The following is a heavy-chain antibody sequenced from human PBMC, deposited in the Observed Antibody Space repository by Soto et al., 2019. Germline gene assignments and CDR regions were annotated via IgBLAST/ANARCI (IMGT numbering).Heavy chain of an antibody. CDR1: GFTFSSYG. V-gene: IGHV3-33*01. Sequence: QVQLVESGGGVVQPGRSLRLSCAASGFTFSSYGMHWVRQAPGKGLEWVAVIWYDGSNKYYADSVKGRFTISRDNSKNTLYLQMNRLRAEDTAVYYCARDLTRSGSGSYYYYYYGMDVWGQGTTVTVCS. J-gene: IGHJ6*02. CDR3: ARDLTRSGSGSYYYYYYGMDV. CDR2: IWYDGSNK. D-gene: IGHD3-10*01.